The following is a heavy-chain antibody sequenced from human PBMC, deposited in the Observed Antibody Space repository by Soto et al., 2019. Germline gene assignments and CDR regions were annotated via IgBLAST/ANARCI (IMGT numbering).Heavy chain of an antibody. D-gene: IGHD3-16*01. CDR1: GYTFTTYD. Sequence: QVQLVQSGAVVREPGASVKVSCKASGYTFTTYDINWVRQAAGQGLEWMGWVSPNSDNTGYAQKFQGRVTMTRNPSMSTVYMELSGLRSEDSAVYYCARGVGDLGDYWGQGTLVTVSS. V-gene: IGHV1-8*01. CDR2: VSPNSDNT. J-gene: IGHJ4*02. CDR3: ARGVGDLGDY.